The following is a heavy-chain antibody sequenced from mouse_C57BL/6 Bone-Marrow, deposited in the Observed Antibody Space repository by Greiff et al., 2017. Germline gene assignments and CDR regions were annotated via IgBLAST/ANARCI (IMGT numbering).Heavy chain of an antibody. CDR1: GFTFSDYG. D-gene: IGHD1-1*01. J-gene: IGHJ4*01. V-gene: IGHV5-17*01. CDR3: ARPLYYSYGSSYVRDY. CDR2: ISSGSSTI. Sequence: EVKLQESGGGLVKPGGSLKLSCAASGFTFSDYGMHWVRQAPEKGLEWVAYISSGSSTIYYADTVKGRFTISRDNAKNTLFLQMTSLTSEDTAMYYCARPLYYSYGSSYVRDYWGQGTSVTVSS.